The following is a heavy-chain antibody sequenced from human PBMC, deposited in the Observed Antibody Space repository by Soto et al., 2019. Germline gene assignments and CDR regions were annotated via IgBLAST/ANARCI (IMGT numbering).Heavy chain of an antibody. CDR1: GGSISSSRYY. CDR3: ARHFEPYYYGSGSPPDY. CDR2: ISYSGST. J-gene: IGHJ4*02. V-gene: IGHV4-39*01. Sequence: SETLSLTCSVSGGSISSSRYYWGCIRQPPGKGLEWIGTISYSGSTYYDPSLKSRVTISVDTSKNQFSLKLSSVTAADTAVYYCARHFEPYYYGSGSPPDYWGQGTLVTVSS. D-gene: IGHD3-10*01.